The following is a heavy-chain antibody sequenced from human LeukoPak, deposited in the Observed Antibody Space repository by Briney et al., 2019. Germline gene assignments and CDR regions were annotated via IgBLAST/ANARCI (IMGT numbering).Heavy chain of an antibody. D-gene: IGHD1-1*01. CDR3: FFTSGRRHTRWFDP. J-gene: IGHJ5*02. Sequence: PSQTLSLTCTVSGGSISRGGYSWSWIRQHPGRVLEWIGYMYYSGSTYYNPSLKSRVTISVDTSKNQFSLKLSSVTAADTAVYYCFFTSGRRHTRWFDPWGQGTLVTVSS. CDR2: MYYSGST. CDR1: GGSISRGGYS. V-gene: IGHV4-31*03.